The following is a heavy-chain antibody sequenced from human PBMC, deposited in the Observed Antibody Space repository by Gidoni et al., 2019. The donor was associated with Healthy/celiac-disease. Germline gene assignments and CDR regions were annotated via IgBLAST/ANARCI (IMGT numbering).Heavy chain of an antibody. CDR1: GFTFDDYT. J-gene: IGHJ3*02. CDR3: AKGGYYEPQDAFDI. V-gene: IGHV3-43*01. D-gene: IGHD3-22*01. Sequence: EVQLVESGGVVVQPGGSLRLSCAASGFTFDDYTMHWVRQAPGKGLEWVSLISWDGGSTYYADSVKGRFTISRDNSKNSLYLQMNSLRTEDTALYYCAKGGYYEPQDAFDIWGQGTMVTVSS. CDR2: ISWDGGST.